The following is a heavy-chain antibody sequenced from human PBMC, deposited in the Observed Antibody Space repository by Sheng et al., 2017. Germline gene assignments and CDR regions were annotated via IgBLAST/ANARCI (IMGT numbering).Heavy chain of an antibody. Sequence: QVQLVESGGGVVQPGGSLRLSCAASGFTFSSYGMHWVRQAPGKGLEWVAFIRYDGSNKYYADSVKGRFTISRDNSKNTLYLQMNSLIAEDTAVYYCAKGDYGDNDDWFDPWGQGTLV. CDR1: GFTFSSYG. CDR2: IRYDGSNK. J-gene: IGHJ5*02. CDR3: AKGDYGDNDDWFDP. D-gene: IGHD4-17*01. V-gene: IGHV3-30*02.